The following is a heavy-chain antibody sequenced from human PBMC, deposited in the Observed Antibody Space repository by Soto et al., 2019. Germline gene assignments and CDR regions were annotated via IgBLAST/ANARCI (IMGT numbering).Heavy chain of an antibody. Sequence: FVPQPLRWRVSGGTFGGGSCYWIWKRKTPGKGLEWIGYIYYSGSTNYNPSLKSRVTISVDTSKNQFSLKLSSVTAADTAVYYCARDIHRGSYRHLFDYWGQGTLVTVSS. CDR2: IYYSGST. CDR1: GGTFGGGSCY. V-gene: IGHV4-61*01. D-gene: IGHD1-26*01. CDR3: ARDIHRGSYRHLFDY. J-gene: IGHJ4*02.